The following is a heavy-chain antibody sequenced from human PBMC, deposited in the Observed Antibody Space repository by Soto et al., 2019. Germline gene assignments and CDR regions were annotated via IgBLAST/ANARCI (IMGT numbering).Heavy chain of an antibody. CDR1: GDSINSGASS. CDR3: ARGTGGYYTNIEY. V-gene: IGHV4-30-2*01. J-gene: IGHJ4*02. D-gene: IGHD3-22*01. CDR2: LYHTGST. Sequence: PSETLSLTCSLSGDSINSGASSWSLIRRTPGKGLEWIGYLYHTGSTFYNPSLKSRVTISGDRSKNQFSLKMSSVTAADTAVDYCARGTGGYYTNIEYWGQGTLVTVSA.